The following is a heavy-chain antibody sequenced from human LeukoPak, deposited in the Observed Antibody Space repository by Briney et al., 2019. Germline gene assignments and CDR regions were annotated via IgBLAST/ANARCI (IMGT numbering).Heavy chain of an antibody. J-gene: IGHJ1*01. CDR1: GFTFSSYW. CDR2: IKQDGSEK. CDR3: APGASLAAAGTGYFQH. D-gene: IGHD6-13*01. Sequence: GGSLRLSCAASGFTFSSYWMSWVRQAPGKGLEGVANIKQDGSEKYYVDSVKGRFTISRDNAKNSLYLQMNSLRAEDTALYYCAPGASLAAAGTGYFQHWGQGTLVTVSS. V-gene: IGHV3-7*03.